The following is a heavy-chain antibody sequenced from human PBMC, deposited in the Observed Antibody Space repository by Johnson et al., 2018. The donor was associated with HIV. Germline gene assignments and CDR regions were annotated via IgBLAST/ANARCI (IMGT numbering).Heavy chain of an antibody. CDR3: AKDMGGVGGMLENAVDS. CDR1: GFTFDDYA. CDR2: ISWNRGSI. Sequence: LLVESGGGLVQPGRSLRLSCVASGFTFDDYAMHWVRQVSGKGLEWVSGISWNRGSIGYADSVKGRFTISRDNAKNSLYLQINSLRAEDTALYYWAKDMGGVGGMLENAVDSWGQGTMVTVSS. D-gene: IGHD3-16*01. V-gene: IGHV3-9*01. J-gene: IGHJ3*02.